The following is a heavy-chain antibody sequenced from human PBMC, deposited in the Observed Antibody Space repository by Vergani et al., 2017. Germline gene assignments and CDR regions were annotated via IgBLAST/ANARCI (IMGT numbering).Heavy chain of an antibody. Sequence: QVQLVQSGAEVKKPGPSVKVSCKASGGTFSSYTISWVRQAPGQGLEWMGRIIPILGIANYAQKSQGRVTITADKSTSTAYMELSSLRSEDTAVYSCAGGKDGYRWGQGTLVTVSS. J-gene: IGHJ4*02. CDR2: IIPILGIA. CDR1: GGTFSSYT. V-gene: IGHV1-69*02. CDR3: AGGKDGYR. D-gene: IGHD5-24*01.